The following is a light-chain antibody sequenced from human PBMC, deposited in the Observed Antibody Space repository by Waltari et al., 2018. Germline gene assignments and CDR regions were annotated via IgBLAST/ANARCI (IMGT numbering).Light chain of an antibody. CDR1: SGHINNV. CDR2: VNIDGSA. J-gene: IGLJ3*02. Sequence: QLVLTQSPSASASLGASVKLTCTLSSGHINNVIAWLQQRPEKGPRYLMKVNIDGSANKGDDIPDRFSGSGSGAERYLSISSLQSEDEADYICQTGGHGTWVFGGGTKLTVL. CDR3: QTGGHGTWV. V-gene: IGLV4-69*01.